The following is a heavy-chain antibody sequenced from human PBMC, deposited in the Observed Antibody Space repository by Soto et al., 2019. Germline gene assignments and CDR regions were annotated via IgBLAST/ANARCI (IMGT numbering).Heavy chain of an antibody. Sequence: PGGSLRLSCAASGFIFSNYAMSRVRQASGKGLEWVSAISGSGGSTYYADSVKGRFTISRDNSKNTLSLQMNSLRTEDTAVFYCAKAFVGATTYYYGMDVWGQGTTVTVSS. J-gene: IGHJ6*02. CDR3: AKAFVGATTYYYGMDV. D-gene: IGHD1-26*01. CDR2: ISGSGGST. CDR1: GFIFSNYA. V-gene: IGHV3-23*01.